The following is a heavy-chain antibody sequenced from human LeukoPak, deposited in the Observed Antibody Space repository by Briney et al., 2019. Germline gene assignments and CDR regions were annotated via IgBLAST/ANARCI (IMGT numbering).Heavy chain of an antibody. CDR1: GFTFSSYA. Sequence: PGGSLRLSCAASGFTFSSYAMSWVRQAPGKGLEWVSAISGSGGSTYYADSVKGRFTISRDNSKNTLYLQMNSLRAEDTAVYYCAGGIVATIIYYYYMDVWGKGTTVTVSS. D-gene: IGHD5-12*01. CDR2: ISGSGGST. V-gene: IGHV3-23*01. CDR3: AGGIVATIIYYYYMDV. J-gene: IGHJ6*03.